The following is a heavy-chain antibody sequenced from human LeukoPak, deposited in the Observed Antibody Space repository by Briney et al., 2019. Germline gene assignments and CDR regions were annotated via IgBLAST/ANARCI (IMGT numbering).Heavy chain of an antibody. V-gene: IGHV3-48*04. Sequence: PGGSLRLSCAASAFSFCNYNMNWVRQAPGKGLEWVSYISSSGSTIYYADSVKGRFTISRDNAKNSLYLQMNSLRAEDTAVYYCAELGITMIGGVWGKGTTVTISS. CDR1: AFSFCNYN. J-gene: IGHJ6*04. CDR2: ISSSGSTI. D-gene: IGHD3-10*02. CDR3: AELGITMIGGV.